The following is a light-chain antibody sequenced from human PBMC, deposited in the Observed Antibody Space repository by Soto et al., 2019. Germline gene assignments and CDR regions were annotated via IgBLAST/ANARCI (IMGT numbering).Light chain of an antibody. CDR2: GAS. Sequence: ETVMTQSPATLSVSPGERATLSCRASRSVGSNLAWYQQRPCQAPRLLIYGASTRATGIPVRFSGSGSGTDVTLTISSLQSEECGFYYCQQYNKWPLFTFGPGTRVDMK. CDR3: QQYNKWPLFT. V-gene: IGKV3-15*01. CDR1: RSVGSN. J-gene: IGKJ3*01.